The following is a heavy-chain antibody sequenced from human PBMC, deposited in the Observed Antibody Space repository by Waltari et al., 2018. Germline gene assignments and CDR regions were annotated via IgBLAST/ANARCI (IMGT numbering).Heavy chain of an antibody. J-gene: IGHJ4*02. CDR1: GYTFTSYY. CDR2: INPGGGST. D-gene: IGHD6-6*01. CDR3: ARDNWERYSSSSLYFDY. V-gene: IGHV1-46*01. Sequence: QVQLVQSGAEVKKPGASVKVSCKASGYTFTSYYMHWVRQAPGQGLEWMGIINPGGGSTSDAQKFQGRVTMTRDTSTSTVYMELSSLRSEDTAVYYCARDNWERYSSSSLYFDYWGQGTLVTVSS.